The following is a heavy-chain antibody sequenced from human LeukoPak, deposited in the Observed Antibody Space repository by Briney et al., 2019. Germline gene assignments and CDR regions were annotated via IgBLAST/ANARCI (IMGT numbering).Heavy chain of an antibody. V-gene: IGHV3-48*03. J-gene: IGHJ4*02. Sequence: TGGSLRLSCAASGFIFSNYEMNWVRQAPGKGLEWVSYISNSGSTIYYADSVKGRFTVSRDNAKNSLYLQMNSLRAEDTAVYYCARCPRWAHFDYWGQGTLVTVSS. CDR1: GFIFSNYE. CDR3: ARCPRWAHFDY. D-gene: IGHD4-23*01. CDR2: ISNSGSTI.